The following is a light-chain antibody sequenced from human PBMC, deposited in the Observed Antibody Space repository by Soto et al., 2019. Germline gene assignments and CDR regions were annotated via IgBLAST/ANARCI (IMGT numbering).Light chain of an antibody. CDR1: ESIGDY. CDR3: QQYGSSALT. J-gene: IGKJ4*01. V-gene: IGKV3-20*01. CDR2: AAS. Sequence: EIVLTQSPGALSLSPGDRATLSCWASESIGDYLAWYQQRPGQAPRLLIYAASRRAAGTPHRFSGSGSERAFTLAISGLEPEDFAVYYCQQYGSSALTFGGGDQGGYQ.